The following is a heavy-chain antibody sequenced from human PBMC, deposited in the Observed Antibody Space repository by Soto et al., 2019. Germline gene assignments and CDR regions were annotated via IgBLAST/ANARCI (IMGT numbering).Heavy chain of an antibody. J-gene: IGHJ5*02. D-gene: IGHD6-13*01. V-gene: IGHV3-7*01. Sequence: GGSLRLSCAASGFTFSSYWMTWVRQAPGKGLEWVANIKQDGSEKYYVDSVKGRFTISGDNAKNSLYLQMNSLRAEDTAVYYCARRYSSSWSGFDPWGQGTLVTVSS. CDR1: GFTFSSYW. CDR2: IKQDGSEK. CDR3: ARRYSSSWSGFDP.